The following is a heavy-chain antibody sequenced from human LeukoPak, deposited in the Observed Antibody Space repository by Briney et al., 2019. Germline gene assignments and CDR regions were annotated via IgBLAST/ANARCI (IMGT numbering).Heavy chain of an antibody. CDR2: IRYDGSNT. V-gene: IGHV3-30*02. Sequence: PGRSLRLSCEASGFTFSSYGMHWVRQAPGKGPEWAAFIRYDGSNTYYADSVKGRFTISRDNSKNTLYLQMKSLKVEDTSVYYCARVEATYYYGSATPYSPYWGQGSLVTVSS. D-gene: IGHD3-10*01. CDR1: GFTFSSYG. J-gene: IGHJ4*02. CDR3: ARVEATYYYGSATPYSPY.